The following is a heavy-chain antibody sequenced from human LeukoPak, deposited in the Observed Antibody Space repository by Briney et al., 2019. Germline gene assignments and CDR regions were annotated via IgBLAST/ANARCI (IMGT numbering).Heavy chain of an antibody. J-gene: IGHJ6*02. V-gene: IGHV3-49*04. D-gene: IGHD2-2*01. CDR1: GFTFSSHW. CDR3: ARLVPDGIHYYGMDV. Sequence: PGGSLRLSCEASGFTFSSHWMSWVRQAPGKGLEWVGFISRKIYGGTTEYAASVKGRFTISRDDSKGIAYLQMNSLKTEDTAVYYCARLVPDGIHYYGMDVWGQGTTVTVSS. CDR2: ISRKIYGGTT.